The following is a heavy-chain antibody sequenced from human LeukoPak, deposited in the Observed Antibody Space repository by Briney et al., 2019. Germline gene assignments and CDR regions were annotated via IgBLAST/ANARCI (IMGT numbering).Heavy chain of an antibody. D-gene: IGHD3-10*01. J-gene: IGHJ4*02. CDR2: IYYNGST. V-gene: IGHV4-30-4*01. CDR3: ARVGFGELLIDY. Sequence: SQTLSLTCTVSGGSISSGDYYWSWIRQPPGKVLEWIGYIYYNGSTYYNPSLKSRVTISVDTSKNQFSLKLSSVTAADTAVYYCARVGFGELLIDYWGQGTLVTVSS. CDR1: GGSISSGDYY.